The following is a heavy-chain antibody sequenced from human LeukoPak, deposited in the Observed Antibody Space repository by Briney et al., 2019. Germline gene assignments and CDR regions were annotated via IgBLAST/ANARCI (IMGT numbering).Heavy chain of an antibody. Sequence: GASVKVSCKASGYTFTDYYMHWVRQAPGQGLEWMGWINPNSGGTNYAQKFQGRVTMTRDTSISTAYMELSRLRSDDTAVYYCARDRVAYSTPTSCMDYWGQGTLVTVSS. V-gene: IGHV1-2*02. CDR1: GYTFTDYY. D-gene: IGHD6-13*01. CDR2: INPNSGGT. J-gene: IGHJ4*02. CDR3: ARDRVAYSTPTSCMDY.